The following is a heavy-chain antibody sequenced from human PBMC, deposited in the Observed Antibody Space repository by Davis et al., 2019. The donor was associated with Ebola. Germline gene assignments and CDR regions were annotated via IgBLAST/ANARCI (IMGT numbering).Heavy chain of an antibody. CDR3: ARAVPATQTLDY. D-gene: IGHD2-15*01. CDR2: INPNSGGT. Sequence: AASVTVSCKASGYTFTAYYMHWVRRAPGQGLEWMGWINPNSGGTNNAQKFQGRVTMTRGTSISTAYMELNSLTSDDTAVYYCARAVPATQTLDYWGPGTLVTVSS. J-gene: IGHJ4*02. V-gene: IGHV1-2*02. CDR1: GYTFTAYY.